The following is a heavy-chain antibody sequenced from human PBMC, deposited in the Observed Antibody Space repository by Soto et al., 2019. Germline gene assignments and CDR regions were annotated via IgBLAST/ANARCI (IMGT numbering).Heavy chain of an antibody. CDR1: GYTSTSYG. Sequence: ASVSVSCKAAGYTSTSYGISWVRQAPGQGLEWMGWISAYNGNTNYAQKLQGRVTMTTDTSTSTAYMELRSLRSDDTAVYYCAILRLMGPGTTEFSDYPCQATLVTLSS. CDR3: AILRLMGPGTTEFSDY. J-gene: IGHJ4*02. CDR2: ISAYNGNT. V-gene: IGHV1-18*01. D-gene: IGHD1-7*01.